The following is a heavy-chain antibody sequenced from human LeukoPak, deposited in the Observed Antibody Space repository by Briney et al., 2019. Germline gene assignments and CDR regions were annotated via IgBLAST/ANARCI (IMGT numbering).Heavy chain of an antibody. D-gene: IGHD3-22*01. V-gene: IGHV4-59*01. J-gene: IGHJ3*02. CDR3: ARDKGGYYDSSGYYGVAFDI. CDR2: IYYSGST. CDR1: GGSISSYY. Sequence: SETLSLTCTVSGGSISSYYWSWIRQPPGKGLEWTGYIYYSGSTNYNPSLKSRVTISVDTSKNQFSLKLSSVTAADTAVYYCARDKGGYYDSSGYYGVAFDIWGQGTMVTVSS.